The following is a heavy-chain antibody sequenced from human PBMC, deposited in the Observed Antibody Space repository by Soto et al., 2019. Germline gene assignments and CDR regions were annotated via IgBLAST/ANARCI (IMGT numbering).Heavy chain of an antibody. J-gene: IGHJ4*02. CDR3: ARSSDGYNFLDY. CDR1: GGCISSYY. CDR2: IYYSGST. Sequence: SETLSLTCTVYGGCISSYYWSWIRQPPGKGLEWIGYIYYSGSTNYNPSLKSRVTISVDTSKNQFSLKLSSVTAADTAVYYCARSSDGYNFLDYWGQGTLVTVSS. D-gene: IGHD5-12*01. V-gene: IGHV4-59*01.